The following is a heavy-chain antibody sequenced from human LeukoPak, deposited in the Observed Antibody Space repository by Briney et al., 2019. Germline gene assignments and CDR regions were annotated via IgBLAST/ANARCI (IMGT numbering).Heavy chain of an antibody. J-gene: IGHJ6*03. V-gene: IGHV4-34*01. CDR1: RGAFSGYY. Sequence: SETLSLTCAVYRGAFSGYYWSWFRQPPGNGLEWVGEFNHTGSTNYTPSLKSRVSISVDTSKNQFSLKLRSVTAADTAVYNCARAAYSSTWSHDYYYMDVWGQGTLVTVSS. CDR3: ARAAYSSTWSHDYYYMDV. D-gene: IGHD6-13*01. CDR2: FNHTGST.